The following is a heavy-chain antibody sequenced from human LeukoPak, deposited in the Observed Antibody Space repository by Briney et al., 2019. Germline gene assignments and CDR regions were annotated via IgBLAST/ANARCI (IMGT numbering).Heavy chain of an antibody. D-gene: IGHD6-19*01. CDR1: GFTFSSYA. V-gene: IGHV3-23*01. Sequence: GGSLRLSCAASGFTFSSYAMSWVRQAPGKGLEWVSAISGSGGSTYYADSVKGRFTISRDNSKNTLYLQMDSLRAEDTAVYYCASHITAVAGSYWGQGTLVTVSS. CDR3: ASHITAVAGSY. CDR2: ISGSGGST. J-gene: IGHJ4*02.